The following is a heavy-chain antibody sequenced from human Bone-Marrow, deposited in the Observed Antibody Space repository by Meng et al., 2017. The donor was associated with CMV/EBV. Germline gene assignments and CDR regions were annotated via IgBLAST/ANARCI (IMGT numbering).Heavy chain of an antibody. V-gene: IGHV3-21*01. D-gene: IGHD4-23*01. J-gene: IGHJ4*02. CDR2: ISSSTIYI. CDR3: TRAGADTDGGNFDY. CDR1: GFTFSSYY. Sequence: GESLKISCAASGFTFSSYYMNWVRQAPGKGLEWVSYISSSTIYIYYADSVKGRFTISRDNAKNSLYLQMNSLSAEDRAVYYCTRAGADTDGGNFDYWGQGTLVTVSS.